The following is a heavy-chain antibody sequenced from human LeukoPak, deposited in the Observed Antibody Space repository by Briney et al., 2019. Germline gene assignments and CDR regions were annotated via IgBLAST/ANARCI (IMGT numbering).Heavy chain of an antibody. D-gene: IGHD4-23*01. CDR3: ARDQEAYGGIPDY. V-gene: IGHV1-2*02. J-gene: IGHJ4*02. CDR2: INPNSGGT. Sequence: ASVKVSCKASGYTFTGYYMHWVRQAPGQGLEWMGWINPNSGGTNYAQRFQGRVTMTRDTSIGTAYMELSRLRSDDTAVYYCARDQEAYGGIPDYWGQGTPVTVSS. CDR1: GYTFTGYY.